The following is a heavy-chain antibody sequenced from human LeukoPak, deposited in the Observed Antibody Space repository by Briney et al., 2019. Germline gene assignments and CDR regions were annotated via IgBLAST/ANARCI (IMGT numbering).Heavy chain of an antibody. J-gene: IGHJ5*02. Sequence: GGSLRLSCAASGFTFSSYAMSWVRQAPGKGLEWVSAISGSGGSTYYADSVKGRFTISGDNSKNTLYLQMNSLRAEDTAVYYCARLIAAAGTVWFDPWGQGTLVTVSS. CDR2: ISGSGGST. D-gene: IGHD6-13*01. CDR1: GFTFSSYA. CDR3: ARLIAAAGTVWFDP. V-gene: IGHV3-23*01.